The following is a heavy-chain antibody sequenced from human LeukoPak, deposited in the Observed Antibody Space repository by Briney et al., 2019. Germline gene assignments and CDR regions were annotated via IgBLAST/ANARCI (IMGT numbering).Heavy chain of an antibody. D-gene: IGHD5-24*01. CDR3: ARDRLEMSRRGHFDY. Sequence: GGSLRLSCAASGFTFSSYAMHWVRQAPGKGLEWVAVISYDGSNKYYADSVKGRFSVSRDNSKNTLYLQMNSLRAEDTAVYYCARDRLEMSRRGHFDYWGQGTLVTVSS. J-gene: IGHJ4*02. CDR1: GFTFSSYA. V-gene: IGHV3-30-3*01. CDR2: ISYDGSNK.